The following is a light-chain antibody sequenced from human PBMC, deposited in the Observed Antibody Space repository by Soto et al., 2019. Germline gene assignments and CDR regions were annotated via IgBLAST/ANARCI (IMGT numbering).Light chain of an antibody. Sequence: IQMTQSPSSLSASVGDIVTITCRASQSISSYLNWYQQKPGKAPKLLIYAASSLQSGVQSRFSGSGSGTDFTLTISSLQPEDFATYYCAQCSSTQITSAQGTRLEIK. CDR3: AQCSSTQIT. CDR2: AAS. J-gene: IGKJ5*01. CDR1: QSISSY. V-gene: IGKV1-39*01.